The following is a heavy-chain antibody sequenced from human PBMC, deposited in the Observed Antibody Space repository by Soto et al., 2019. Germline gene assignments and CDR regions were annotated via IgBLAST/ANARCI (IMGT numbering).Heavy chain of an antibody. Sequence: QVQLVESGGGLVQPGGSLRLSCAASGFTFNDYYMSWVRQAPGKGLEWVSYISSSGPYTKYGDSVKGRFTISRDNAKNSLYLQMSSLRVEDTAVYYCARVPVSMVRGYGMDVWSQGTTVTVSS. D-gene: IGHD3-10*01. CDR2: ISSSGPYT. CDR3: ARVPVSMVRGYGMDV. V-gene: IGHV3-11*06. J-gene: IGHJ6*02. CDR1: GFTFNDYY.